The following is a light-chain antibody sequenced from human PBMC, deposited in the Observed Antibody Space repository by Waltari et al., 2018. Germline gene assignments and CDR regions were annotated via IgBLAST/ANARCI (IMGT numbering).Light chain of an antibody. J-gene: IGLJ2*01. CDR1: TLEDKY. V-gene: IGLV3-1*01. Sequence: SYELTQPPSLSVSPGPTASITCSGDTLEDKYACWYQQKPGQSPVLVIYQDNKRPSGIPERFSGFISGNTATLTISETQAMDEADYYCQAWDSSTVVFGGGTKLTVL. CDR3: QAWDSSTVV. CDR2: QDN.